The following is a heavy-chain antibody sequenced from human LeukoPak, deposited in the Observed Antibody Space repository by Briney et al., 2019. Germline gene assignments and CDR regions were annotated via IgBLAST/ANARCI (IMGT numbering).Heavy chain of an antibody. CDR1: GFTFSSYD. Sequence: GGSLRLSCAASGFTFSSYDMNWVRQAPGKGLEWVSYISSSSSTIYYADSVKGRFTISRDNAKNSLYLQMNSLRAEDTAVYYCARYYDSSGYYYFDYWGQGTLVTVSS. CDR2: ISSSSSTI. CDR3: ARYYDSSGYYYFDY. V-gene: IGHV3-48*01. D-gene: IGHD3-22*01. J-gene: IGHJ4*02.